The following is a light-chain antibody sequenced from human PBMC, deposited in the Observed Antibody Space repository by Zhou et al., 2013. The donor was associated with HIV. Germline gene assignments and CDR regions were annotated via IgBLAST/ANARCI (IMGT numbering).Light chain of an antibody. CDR3: QQYYSYPQIT. V-gene: IGKV1-8*01. J-gene: IGKJ5*01. CDR2: TAS. CDR1: QGISNY. Sequence: AIRITQSPSSLSASTGDRVTITCRASQGISNYLAWFQLKPGKAPKLLMSTASTLQSGVPSRFNGSGSGTDFTLTINCLQSEDFATYYCQQYYSYPQITFGQGTRLEIK.